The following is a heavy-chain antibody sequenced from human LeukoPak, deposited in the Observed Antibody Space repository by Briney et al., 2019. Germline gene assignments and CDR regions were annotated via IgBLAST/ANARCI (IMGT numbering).Heavy chain of an antibody. CDR3: ARPIAARPDDAFDI. CDR2: ISGDGGST. Sequence: GGSLRLSCAAPGFMFHDYAIHWVRQAPGKGLEWVSLISGDGGSTFYADSVKGRFTISRDNSKNTLYLQMNSLRAEDTAVYYCARPIAARPDDAFDIWGQGTMVTVSS. D-gene: IGHD6-6*01. CDR1: GFMFHDYA. J-gene: IGHJ3*02. V-gene: IGHV3-43*02.